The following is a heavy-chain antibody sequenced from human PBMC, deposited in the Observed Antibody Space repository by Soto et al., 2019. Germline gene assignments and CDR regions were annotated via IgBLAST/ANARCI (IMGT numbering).Heavy chain of an antibody. Sequence: QVQLVESAGDAVHPGRYPILPCTAAGFTFSNYGMHWVRQAPGKGLEWVAIIWAVGNNEYYANSVKCRFTIPRDNSKNPQYMTMNSRREEATDVYYCTIDLIPIYSHGMDVWGQGTTVTVSS. CDR2: IWAVGNNE. J-gene: IGHJ6*02. D-gene: IGHD6-13*01. CDR3: TIDLIPIYSHGMDV. CDR1: GFTFSNYG. V-gene: IGHV3-33*01.